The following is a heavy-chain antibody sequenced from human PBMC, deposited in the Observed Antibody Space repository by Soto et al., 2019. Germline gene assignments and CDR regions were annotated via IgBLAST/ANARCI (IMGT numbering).Heavy chain of an antibody. CDR2: TYYTGTT. Sequence: QVHLQESGPGLVKPSQTLSLTCTVSGASISSGGFYWSWFRQLPGKGLEWIGYTYYTGTTDYNPSLKSRVXPXXDTSETQCSLNLSSVTAADTAVYYCARGAYGDYAFWGQGTLVTVSS. J-gene: IGHJ1*01. CDR3: ARGAYGDYAF. CDR1: GASISSGGFY. D-gene: IGHD4-17*01. V-gene: IGHV4-31*03.